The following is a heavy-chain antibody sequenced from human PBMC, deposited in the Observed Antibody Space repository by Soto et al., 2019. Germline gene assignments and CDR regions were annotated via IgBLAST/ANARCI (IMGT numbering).Heavy chain of an antibody. CDR2: IYYSGST. CDR1: GGSISRYF. V-gene: IGHV4-59*13. J-gene: IGHJ6*03. D-gene: IGHD3-22*01. CDR3: ATYDPPYYYTDV. Sequence: SETLSLTCTVSGGSISRYFWSWIRQPPGKGLQWIGHIYYSGSTDYNPSLKSRVAISVDASKTHLSLRLNSVTAADAAVYYFATYDPPYYYTDVWGKGTTVTVSS.